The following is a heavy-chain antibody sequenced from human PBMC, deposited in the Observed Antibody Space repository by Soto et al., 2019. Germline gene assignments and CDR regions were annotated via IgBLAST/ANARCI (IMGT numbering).Heavy chain of an antibody. D-gene: IGHD1-20*01. CDR2: ISSSSSYT. CDR1: GFTFSDYY. V-gene: IGHV3-11*05. CDR3: ARGVAVNLHEDYYYYGMDV. J-gene: IGHJ6*02. Sequence: GGSLRLSCAASGFTFSDYYMSWIRQAPGKGLEWVSYISSSSSYTNYADSVKGRFTISRDNAKNSLYLQMNSLRAEDTAVYYCARGVAVNLHEDYYYYGMDVWGQGTTVTVSS.